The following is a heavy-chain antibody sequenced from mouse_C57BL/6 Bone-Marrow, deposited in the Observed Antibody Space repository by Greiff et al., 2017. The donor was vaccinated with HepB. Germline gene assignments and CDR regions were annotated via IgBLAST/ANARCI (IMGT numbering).Heavy chain of an antibody. J-gene: IGHJ4*01. CDR2: ISSGSGTI. CDR3: VREDRYDGAMDY. D-gene: IGHD2-14*01. CDR1: GFTFSRFG. V-gene: IGHV5-17*02. Sequence: EVQLQESGGGLVQPGGSRKLSCAASGFTFSRFGIHWVRQAPEKGLEWVAYISSGSGTIYYVDTVKGRFTISRDNPKNTLFLQMTSLRSEDTAMYYCVREDRYDGAMDYWGQGTSVTVSS.